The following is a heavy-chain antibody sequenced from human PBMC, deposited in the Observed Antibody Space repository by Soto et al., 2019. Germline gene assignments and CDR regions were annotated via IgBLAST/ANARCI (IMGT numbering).Heavy chain of an antibody. CDR2: IWYHGATT. D-gene: IGHD3-22*01. Sequence: GGSLRLSCEVSGFSLSGYGMHWVRQAPGKGLEWVAVIWYHGATTNYANSVKGRFTISRDNAKNMLYLQMNSLRVEDTALYYCAKDRSYDSSDTYYYYGMDVWGQGTTVTVSS. V-gene: IGHV3-33*03. CDR3: AKDRSYDSSDTYYYYGMDV. J-gene: IGHJ6*02. CDR1: GFSLSGYG.